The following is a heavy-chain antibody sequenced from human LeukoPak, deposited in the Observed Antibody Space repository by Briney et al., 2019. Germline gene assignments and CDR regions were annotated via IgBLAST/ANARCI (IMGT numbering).Heavy chain of an antibody. V-gene: IGHV3-64D*08. CDR3: VKDKWLRVYSYGPFDY. D-gene: IGHD5-18*01. CDR1: GFTFSSYA. Sequence: RPGGSLRLSCSASGFTFSSYAMHWVRRALGKGLEYVSTISSNGAGTYYADSVKGRFTISRDNSQNTLFLQMSSLRAEDTAVYYCVKDKWLRVYSYGPFDYWGQGTLVTVSS. CDR2: ISSNGAGT. J-gene: IGHJ4*02.